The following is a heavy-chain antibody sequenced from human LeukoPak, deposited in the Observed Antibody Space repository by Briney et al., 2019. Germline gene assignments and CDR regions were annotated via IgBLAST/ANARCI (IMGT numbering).Heavy chain of an antibody. J-gene: IGHJ5*02. V-gene: IGHV4-4*02. Sequence: PSGTLSLTCAVSGGSISSSQWWSWIRQPPGKGLEWIGEMYHSGSANYNPSLKSRVTISVDKSKNQFSLNLKSVTAADTAVYYCARADIAGAGWFDPWGQGTLVTVSS. D-gene: IGHD2-15*01. CDR1: GGSISSSQW. CDR3: ARADIAGAGWFDP. CDR2: MYHSGSA.